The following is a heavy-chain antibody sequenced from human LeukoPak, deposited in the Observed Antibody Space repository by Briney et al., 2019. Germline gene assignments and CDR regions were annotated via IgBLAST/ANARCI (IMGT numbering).Heavy chain of an antibody. D-gene: IGHD1-1*01. J-gene: IGHJ4*02. CDR2: MNPNSGNT. CDR3: ARTGYNWNDFDY. CDR1: GYTFTSYD. V-gene: IGHV1-8*03. Sequence: ASVKVSCKASGYTFTSYDINWVRQATGQGLEWMGWMNPNSGNTGYAQKFQGRVTITRNTSISTAHMELSSLRSEDTAVYYCARTGYNWNDFDYWGQGTLVTVSS.